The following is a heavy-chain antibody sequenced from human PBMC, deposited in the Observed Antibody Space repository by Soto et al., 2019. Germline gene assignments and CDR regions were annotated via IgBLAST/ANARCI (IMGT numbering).Heavy chain of an antibody. V-gene: IGHV3-33*01. D-gene: IGHD6-19*01. CDR1: GFTFSSYG. J-gene: IGHJ6*02. CDR3: ARDQRGSGWHNAHYYGMDV. CDR2: IWYDGSNK. Sequence: ESGGGVVQPGRSLRLSCAASGFTFSSYGMHWVRQAPGKGLEWVAVIWYDGSNKEYADSVKGRFTISRDNSKNTLYLQMNSLRAEDTAVYYCARDQRGSGWHNAHYYGMDVWGQGTTVTVSS.